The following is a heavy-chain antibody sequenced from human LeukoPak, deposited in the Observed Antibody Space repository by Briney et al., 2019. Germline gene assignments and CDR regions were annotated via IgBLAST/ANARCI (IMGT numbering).Heavy chain of an antibody. Sequence: QPGGSLRLSCAASGFTFSSYGMHWVRQAPGKGLEWVAVIPYDGSNKYYADSVKGRFTISRDNSKNTLYLQMNSLRAEDTAVYYCAKDRPISEWGQGTLVTVSS. CDR2: IPYDGSNK. D-gene: IGHD2-21*01. CDR3: AKDRPISE. V-gene: IGHV3-30*18. CDR1: GFTFSSYG. J-gene: IGHJ4*02.